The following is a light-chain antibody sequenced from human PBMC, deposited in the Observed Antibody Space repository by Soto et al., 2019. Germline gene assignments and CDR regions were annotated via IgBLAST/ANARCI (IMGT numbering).Light chain of an antibody. CDR2: EGS. Sequence: QSVLTQPASVSGSPGQSITISCTGTSSDVGSYNLVSWYQQHPGKAPKLMIYEGSKRPSGVSNRFSGSKSGNTASLTISGLQAEDEADHYCCSYAGSSTFYVFGIGTKVT. CDR1: SSDVGSYNL. V-gene: IGLV2-23*01. J-gene: IGLJ1*01. CDR3: CSYAGSSTFYV.